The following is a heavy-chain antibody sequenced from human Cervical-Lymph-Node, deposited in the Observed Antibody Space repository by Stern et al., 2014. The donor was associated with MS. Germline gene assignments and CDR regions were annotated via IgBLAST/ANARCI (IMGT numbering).Heavy chain of an antibody. D-gene: IGHD4-11*01. CDR3: AREDYTQDFDY. CDR2: ITSGSSDI. V-gene: IGHV3-21*01. J-gene: IGHJ4*02. CDR1: GFTFKEYS. Sequence: EVQLVESGGGLVQPGGSLRLSCAASGFTFKEYSMNWVRQASGKGLEWVSSITSGSSDIHYADSVKGRFTISRDNVKNSLYLQMNSLRAEDTALYYCAREDYTQDFDYWGRGTLVTVSS.